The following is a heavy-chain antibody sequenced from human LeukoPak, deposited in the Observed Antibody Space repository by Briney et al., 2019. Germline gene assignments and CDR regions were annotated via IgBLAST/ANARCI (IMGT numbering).Heavy chain of an antibody. Sequence: SGTLSLTCTVSGGSISSYYWSWIRQAAGKGLEWIGRIYTSGSTNYNPSLKSRVTMSVDTSKNQFSLKLSSVTAADTAVYYCARAYSSSGPLSWFDPWGQGTLVTVSS. CDR3: ARAYSSSGPLSWFDP. CDR1: GGSISSYY. J-gene: IGHJ5*02. V-gene: IGHV4-4*07. CDR2: IYTSGST. D-gene: IGHD6-13*01.